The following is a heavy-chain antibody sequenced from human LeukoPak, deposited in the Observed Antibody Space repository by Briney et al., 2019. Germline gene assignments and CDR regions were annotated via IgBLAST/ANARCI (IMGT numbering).Heavy chain of an antibody. J-gene: IGHJ4*02. D-gene: IGHD3-22*01. Sequence: SETLSLTCTVSGGSISSGGYYWSWIRQPPGKGLEWVGYIYHSGSTYYNPSLKSRVTISVDRSKNQFSLKLSSVTAAATAVYYCAASPEYYYDSSGYYGFIDYWGQGTLVTVSS. CDR3: AASPEYYYDSSGYYGFIDY. CDR1: GGSISSGGYY. CDR2: IYHSGST. V-gene: IGHV4-30-2*01.